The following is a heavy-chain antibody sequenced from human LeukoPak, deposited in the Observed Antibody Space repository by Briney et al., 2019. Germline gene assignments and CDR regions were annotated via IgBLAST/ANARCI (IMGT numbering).Heavy chain of an antibody. D-gene: IGHD1-26*01. J-gene: IGHJ4*02. CDR3: ARQIQWELAFDY. CDR2: IYYSGST. Sequence: SEPLCLTCTVSGGSIRSYYWSWIRQPPGKGLEWIGHIYYSGSTNYNPSLKSRVTISVDTSKNQFSLKLSSVTAADTAVYYCARQIQWELAFDYWGQGTLVTVSS. CDR1: GGSIRSYY. V-gene: IGHV4-59*08.